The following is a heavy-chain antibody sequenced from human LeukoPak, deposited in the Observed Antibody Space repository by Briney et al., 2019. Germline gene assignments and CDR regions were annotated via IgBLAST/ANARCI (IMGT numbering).Heavy chain of an antibody. Sequence: GGSQGLSCAASGFTFRNYVIHWVRQAPGKGLEWVAVTSSDLNVKLYADSVKGRFTISRDNSRSTLYLQMNSLRPEDTAIYYCAREGYYGSGSPPSLYFNYWGQGTLVTDSS. J-gene: IGHJ4*02. V-gene: IGHV3-30-3*01. D-gene: IGHD3-10*01. CDR1: GFTFRNYV. CDR3: AREGYYGSGSPPSLYFNY. CDR2: TSSDLNVK.